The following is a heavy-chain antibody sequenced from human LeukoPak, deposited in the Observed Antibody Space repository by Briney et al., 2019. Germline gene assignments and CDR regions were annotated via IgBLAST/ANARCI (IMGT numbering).Heavy chain of an antibody. CDR1: GFTFTRYW. CDR2: IKDDGNEK. Sequence: GGSLRLSCAASGFTFTRYWMSWVRRAPGKGLEWVANIKDDGNEKYYAASVRGRFTISRDNTKNSLYLQVNSLRADDTGLYYCARAARYGDYNYDYYYYMDVWGKGTTVTVSS. J-gene: IGHJ6*03. V-gene: IGHV3-7*01. D-gene: IGHD4-17*01. CDR3: ARAARYGDYNYDYYYYMDV.